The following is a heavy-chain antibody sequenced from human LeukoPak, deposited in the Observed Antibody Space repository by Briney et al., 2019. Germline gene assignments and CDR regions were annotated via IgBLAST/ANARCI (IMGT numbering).Heavy chain of an antibody. CDR2: ISGYNGNT. CDR1: VYTFISYG. V-gene: IGHV1-18*01. Sequence: GASVKVSCKAPVYTFISYGISWVRQAPGQGLEWMGWISGYNGNTNYAQNLQGRVTMTTDTSTSTAYMELRSLRSDDTAVYYCARGLGVVTAQSEQPKPRYFDLWGRGAQVTVSS. CDR3: ARGLGVVTAQSEQPKPRYFDL. J-gene: IGHJ2*01. D-gene: IGHD2-21*02.